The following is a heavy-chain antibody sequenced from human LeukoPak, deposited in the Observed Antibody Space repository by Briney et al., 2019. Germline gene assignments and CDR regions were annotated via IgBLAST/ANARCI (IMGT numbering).Heavy chain of an antibody. D-gene: IGHD1-7*01. J-gene: IGHJ4*02. V-gene: IGHV4-59*01. CDR1: GDFITAYY. CDR2: VYYSGST. Sequence: PSETLSLTCIVSGDFITAYYWNWIRQPPGKGLEWIGYVYYSGSTEYNPSLRSRVTISLDMSKHQFSLNLTSVTAADTAVYYCASNTGTVFDYWGQGARVTVSS. CDR3: ASNTGTVFDY.